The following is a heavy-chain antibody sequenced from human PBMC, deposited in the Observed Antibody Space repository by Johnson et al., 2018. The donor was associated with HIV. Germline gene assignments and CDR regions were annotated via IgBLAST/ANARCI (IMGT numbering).Heavy chain of an antibody. D-gene: IGHD1-26*01. CDR3: ASLGGLGGFDV. V-gene: IGHV3-66*02. J-gene: IGHJ3*01. CDR1: GFTVSSNY. CDR2: IYSGGST. Sequence: VQLVESGGGLVQRGGSLRLSCAASGFTVSSNYMTWVRQAPGKGLEWVSVIYSGGSTYYADSVKGRFTISRDNSKNTLYLQMNSLTPEDTAVYYCASLGGLGGFDVWGQGTMVTVSS.